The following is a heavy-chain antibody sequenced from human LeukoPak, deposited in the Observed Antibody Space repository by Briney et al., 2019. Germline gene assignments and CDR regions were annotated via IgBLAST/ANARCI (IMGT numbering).Heavy chain of an antibody. D-gene: IGHD4-17*01. V-gene: IGHV3-15*01. CDR1: GFTFSNAW. CDR2: IKSKTDGGTT. J-gene: IGHJ6*02. Sequence: TSGGSLRLSCAASGFTFSNAWMSWVRRAPGKGLEWVGRIKSKTDGGTTDYAAPVKGRFTISRDDSKNTLYLQMNSLKTEDTAVYYCTTDEGMTTVTTPYYYGMDVWGQGTTVTVSS. CDR3: TTDEGMTTVTTPYYYGMDV.